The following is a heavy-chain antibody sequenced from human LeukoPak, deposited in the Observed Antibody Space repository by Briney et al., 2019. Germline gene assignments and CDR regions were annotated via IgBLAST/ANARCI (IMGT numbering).Heavy chain of an antibody. V-gene: IGHV3-7*01. Sequence: GGSLRLSCEVSGFTFTDYWMNWVCQAPGKGPEWVASIRQDGSEKTYVDSVKGRFTISRDNTKNSLSLQLNGLRAEDTAVYYCARDGTAAGLYFDLWGQGTLVTVSS. CDR1: GFTFTDYW. J-gene: IGHJ4*01. CDR3: ARDGTAAGLYFDL. D-gene: IGHD6-13*01. CDR2: IRQDGSEK.